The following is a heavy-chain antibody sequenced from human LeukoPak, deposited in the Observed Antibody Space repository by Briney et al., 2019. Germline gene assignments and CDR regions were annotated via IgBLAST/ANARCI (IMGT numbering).Heavy chain of an antibody. Sequence: PSETLSLTCTVSGGSISGYFWSWVRQPPGKGLEWIGYIYYSGSTNYNPSLKSRVTISVDTSKNQFSPKLSSVTAADAAVYYCATGQTTQDYWGQGTLVTVSS. J-gene: IGHJ4*02. CDR3: ATGQTTQDY. CDR1: GGSISGYF. CDR2: IYYSGST. V-gene: IGHV4-59*01. D-gene: IGHD1-1*01.